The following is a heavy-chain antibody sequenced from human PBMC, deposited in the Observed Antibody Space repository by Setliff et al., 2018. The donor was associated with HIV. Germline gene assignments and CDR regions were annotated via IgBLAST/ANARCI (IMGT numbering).Heavy chain of an antibody. V-gene: IGHV4-61*02. CDR2: IYSSGST. CDR1: GGSISSGSYY. D-gene: IGHD3-9*01. J-gene: IGHJ6*02. Sequence: PSETLSLTCTVSGGSISSGSYYWSWIRQPAGKGLEWIGRIYSSGSTNYNPSLKSRVTISVDTSKNQFSLKLSSVTAADTAVYYCARDRGDDILTGEGYGMDVWGQGTTVTVSS. CDR3: ARDRGDDILTGEGYGMDV.